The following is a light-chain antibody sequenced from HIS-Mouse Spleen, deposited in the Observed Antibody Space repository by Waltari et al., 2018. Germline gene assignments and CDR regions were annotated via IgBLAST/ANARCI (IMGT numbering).Light chain of an antibody. CDR1: QSVSSY. J-gene: IGKJ5*01. CDR3: MQATQFIT. CDR2: DAS. V-gene: IGKV3-11*01. Sequence: EIVLTQSPATLSLSPGERATLSCRASQSVSSYLAWYQQKPGQAPRLLIYDASNRATGIPARFSGSGSGTDFTLTISRVEAEDVGVYYCMQATQFITFGQGTRLEIK.